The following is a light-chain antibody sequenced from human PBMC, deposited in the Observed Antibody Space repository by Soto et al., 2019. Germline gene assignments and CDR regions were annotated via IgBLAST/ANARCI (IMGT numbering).Light chain of an antibody. J-gene: IGKJ1*01. Sequence: EIVLTQSPATLSLSPGERATLSCRASQSVSSYLAWYQQKPGQAPRLIVYGATTRATGIPARFSGSGSGTEFTLTISSLQPDDFATYYCQQYNRYLTWTCGQGTKGDIK. CDR2: GAT. CDR1: QSVSSY. V-gene: IGKV3-15*01. CDR3: QQYNRYLTWT.